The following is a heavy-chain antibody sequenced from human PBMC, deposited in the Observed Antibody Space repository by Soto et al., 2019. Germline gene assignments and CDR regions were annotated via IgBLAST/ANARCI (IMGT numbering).Heavy chain of an antibody. V-gene: IGHV4-34*01. J-gene: IGHJ4*02. CDR3: ARGYAKSYGDSLTSVDY. D-gene: IGHD4-17*01. CDR1: GGSFSGYY. CDR2: INNSGST. Sequence: SETLSLTCAVYGGSFSGYYWSWIRQPPGKGLEWIGEINNSGSTNYNPSLKSRVTISVDTSKNQFSLKLSSVTAADTAVDYCARGYAKSYGDSLTSVDYWGQGTLVTVSS.